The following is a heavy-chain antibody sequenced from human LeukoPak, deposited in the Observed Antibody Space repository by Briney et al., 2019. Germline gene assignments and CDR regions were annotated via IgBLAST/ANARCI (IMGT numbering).Heavy chain of an antibody. V-gene: IGHV3-48*03. D-gene: IGHD3-10*02. CDR3: AELGITMIGGV. CDR2: ISSSGSTI. Sequence: GGSLRLSCAASGFTFDDYGMSWVRQAPAKGLEWVSYISSSGSTIYYADSVKGRFTISRDNAKNSLYLQMNSLRAGDTAVYYCAELGITMIGGVWGKGTTVTISS. J-gene: IGHJ6*04. CDR1: GFTFDDYG.